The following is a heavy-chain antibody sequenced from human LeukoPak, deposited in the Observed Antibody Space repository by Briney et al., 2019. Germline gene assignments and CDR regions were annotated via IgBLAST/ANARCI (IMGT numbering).Heavy chain of an antibody. CDR2: ISSSGSTL. CDR3: ARGTGFGESFGY. CDR1: GFTFSDYY. Sequence: GGSLRLSCAASGFTFSDYYMSWIRQAPGKGLEWVSYISSSGSTLYYADSMKGRFTISSDNAKNSLYLKMNSLRADDTAGYYCARGTGFGESFGYWGQGTMVTVSS. D-gene: IGHD3-10*01. J-gene: IGHJ4*02. V-gene: IGHV3-11*01.